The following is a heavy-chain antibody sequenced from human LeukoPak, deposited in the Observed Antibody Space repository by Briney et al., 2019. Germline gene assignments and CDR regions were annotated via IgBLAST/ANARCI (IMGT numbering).Heavy chain of an antibody. Sequence: GGSLRLSCAASGFTFSSYAMHWVRQAPGKGLEWVAVISYGGSNKYYADSVKGRFTISRDNSKNTLYLQMNSLRAEDTAVYYCARDMYYYDSSGYRRSLEIDYWGQGTLVTVSS. CDR1: GFTFSSYA. J-gene: IGHJ4*02. V-gene: IGHV3-30*04. CDR2: ISYGGSNK. D-gene: IGHD3-22*01. CDR3: ARDMYYYDSSGYRRSLEIDY.